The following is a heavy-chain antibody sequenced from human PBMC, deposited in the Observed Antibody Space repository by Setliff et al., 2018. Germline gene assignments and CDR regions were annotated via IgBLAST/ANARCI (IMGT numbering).Heavy chain of an antibody. V-gene: IGHV1-2*02. D-gene: IGHD3-9*01. CDR2: INPNSGGT. J-gene: IGHJ6*03. Sequence: ASVKVSCKASGYTFTGYYIHWVRQAPGQGLEYMGWINPNSGGTNYAPKFQGRVTMTRXXXIXTVYXXXXXXXXXXXAVYFCARDGDILTTYYIYYYYMDVWGKGTTVTVSS. CDR1: GYTFTGYY. CDR3: ARDGDILTTYYIYYYYMDV.